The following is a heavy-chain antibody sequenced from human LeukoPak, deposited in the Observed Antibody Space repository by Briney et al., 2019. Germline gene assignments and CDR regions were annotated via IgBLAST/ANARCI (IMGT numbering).Heavy chain of an antibody. J-gene: IGHJ4*02. Sequence: PSETLSLTCAVSGYSISSGYYWGWIRQPPGKGLEWIGSIYHSGSTYYNPSLKSRVTISVDTSKNQFSLKLSSVTAADTAVYYCARHNSRGDCLFPLGYWGQGTLVTVSS. D-gene: IGHD2-21*02. CDR2: IYHSGST. CDR3: ARHNSRGDCLFPLGY. CDR1: GYSISSGYY. V-gene: IGHV4-38-2*01.